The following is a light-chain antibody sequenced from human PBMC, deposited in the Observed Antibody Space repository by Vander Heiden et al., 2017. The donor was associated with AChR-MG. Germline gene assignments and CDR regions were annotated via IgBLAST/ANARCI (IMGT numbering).Light chain of an antibody. V-gene: IGKV1-39*01. J-gene: IGKJ4*01. CDR2: AAS. CDR1: QCISSY. Sequence: DIQMTQSPSSLSASVGDRVTITCRASQCISSYLNWYQQKPGKAPKLLIYAASSLQSGVPSRFSGSGYGTDFTLTISSRQPEDFAPYYCQQTDSTLTLTFGGRTKVDIK. CDR3: QQTDSTLTLT.